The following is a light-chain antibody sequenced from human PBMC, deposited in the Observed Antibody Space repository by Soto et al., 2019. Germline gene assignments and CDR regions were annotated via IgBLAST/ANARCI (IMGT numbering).Light chain of an antibody. CDR1: KLGEKY. CDR2: QDT. Sequence: SSELTQPPSLSVSPGQTASITCSGDKLGEKYVYWYQQRPGQSPVLVIYQDTTRPSGIPDRFSGSTSGNTATLSISGTQTLDEADYYCQAWDTTSAIFGGGTKVTVL. J-gene: IGLJ2*01. CDR3: QAWDTTSAI. V-gene: IGLV3-1*01.